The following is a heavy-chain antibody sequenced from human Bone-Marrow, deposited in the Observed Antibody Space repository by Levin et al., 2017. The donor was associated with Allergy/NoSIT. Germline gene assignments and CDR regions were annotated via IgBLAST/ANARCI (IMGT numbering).Heavy chain of an antibody. J-gene: IGHJ6*02. CDR2: IIPIFGTA. V-gene: IGHV1-69*06. D-gene: IGHD2-15*01. CDR1: GGTFSSYA. CDR3: ARAVGYCSGGSCYPPEVWNYYDYGMDV. Sequence: RASVKVSCKASGGTFSSYAISWVRQAPGQGLEWMGGIIPIFGTANYAQKFQGRVTITADKSTSTAYMELSSLRSEDTAVYYCARAVGYCSGGSCYPPEVWNYYDYGMDVWGQGTTVTVSS.